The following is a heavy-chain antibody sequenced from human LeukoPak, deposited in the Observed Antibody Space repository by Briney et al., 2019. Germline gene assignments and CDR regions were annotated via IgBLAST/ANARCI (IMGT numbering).Heavy chain of an antibody. J-gene: IGHJ4*02. CDR2: ISGSGGST. V-gene: IGHV3-23*01. CDR1: GFTFSSYA. D-gene: IGHD4-23*01. Sequence: PGGSLRLSCAASGFTFSSYARSWVRQAPGKGLEWVSAISGSGGSTYYADSVKGRFTISRDNSKNTLYLQMNSLRAEDTAVYYCARRGDGGRSFDYWGQGTLVTVSS. CDR3: ARRGDGGRSFDY.